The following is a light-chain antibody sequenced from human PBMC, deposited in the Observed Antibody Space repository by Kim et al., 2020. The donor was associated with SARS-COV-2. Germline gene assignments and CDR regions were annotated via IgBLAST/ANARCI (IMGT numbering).Light chain of an antibody. V-gene: IGKV4-1*01. CDR2: WAS. J-gene: IGKJ2*01. CDR1: QSVLYSSNNKNY. Sequence: RATINCKPSQSVLYSSNNKNYLAWYQQKPGQPPKLLIYWASTRESGVPDRFSDSGSGTDFTLTISILQAEDVAVYYCQQYYSTPYTFGQGTKLEI. CDR3: QQYYSTPYT.